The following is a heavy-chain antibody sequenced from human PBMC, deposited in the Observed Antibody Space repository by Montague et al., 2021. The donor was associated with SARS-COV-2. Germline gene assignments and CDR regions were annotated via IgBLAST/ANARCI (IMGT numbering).Heavy chain of an antibody. CDR2: VSYGGSN. CDR3: ARDVRYYYDQ. J-gene: IGHJ4*02. D-gene: IGHD3-10*01. Sequence: SETLSLTCSVSGGSMSSYHWVWIRQPPGKGLEWIGYVSYGGSNNYNLSLKSRVTISLDTSKNRFSLRVTSVTAADTAVYYCARDVRYYYDQWGQGILVTVSS. CDR1: GGSMSSYH. V-gene: IGHV4-59*01.